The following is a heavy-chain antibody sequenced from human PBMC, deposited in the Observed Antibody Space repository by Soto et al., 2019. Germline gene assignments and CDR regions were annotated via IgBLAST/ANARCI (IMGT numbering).Heavy chain of an antibody. CDR1: GFPFSPYG. V-gene: IGHV3-30*18. CDR2: ISNDGSNT. CDR3: PNEHPAIAAGGLDL. D-gene: IGHD6-13*01. J-gene: IGHJ5*02. Sequence: GGSLRLSCAASGFPFSPYGMHWVRQAPGKGLEWVAGISNDGSNTYYGDSVKGRFTISRDNSEKTLYLQMNSLGAADTAVYYFPNEHPAIAAGGLDLWGQGTLVPVSS.